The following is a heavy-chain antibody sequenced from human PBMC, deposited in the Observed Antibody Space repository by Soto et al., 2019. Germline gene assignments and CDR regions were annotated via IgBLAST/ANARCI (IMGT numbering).Heavy chain of an antibody. CDR1: GYTFTGHY. CDR3: GRGRSGQIVVFY. Sequence: ASVKVSCKVSGYTFTGHYNHWARQAPEQGPEWMGEIGPERGAPRYAQKFQGRVTMTRDMSITAVYMQLNNLSPDDTAVYYCGRGRSGQIVVFYWGQGTPVTVSS. J-gene: IGHJ4*02. D-gene: IGHD1-26*01. V-gene: IGHV1-2*02. CDR2: IGPERGAP.